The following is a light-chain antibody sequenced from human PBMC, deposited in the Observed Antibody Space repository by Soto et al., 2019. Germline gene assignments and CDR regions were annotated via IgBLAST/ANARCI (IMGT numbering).Light chain of an antibody. Sequence: EIVLTQSPGTLSLSPGERATLSCRASQSVDSNYLAWYQQKPGQAPRLLIYAATSRATGIPDRFSGSGSGTDFTLTISRLEPEEFAGYYCQQYGSSSTFGGGTKVEIK. CDR1: QSVDSNY. CDR3: QQYGSSST. CDR2: AAT. V-gene: IGKV3-20*01. J-gene: IGKJ4*01.